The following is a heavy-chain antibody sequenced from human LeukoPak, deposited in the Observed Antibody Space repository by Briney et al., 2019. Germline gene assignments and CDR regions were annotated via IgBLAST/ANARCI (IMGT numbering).Heavy chain of an antibody. D-gene: IGHD3-10*01. J-gene: IGHJ4*02. CDR1: GFTFNTFA. V-gene: IGHV3-23*01. Sequence: GGSLRLSCVASGFTFNTFALNWVRQAPGKGLEWVSTISGRDGSTYYADSVKGRFTISRDNSKNTLYLQMNSLRAEDTAVYYCAKVIWFGELFFDYWGQGTLVTVSS. CDR2: ISGRDGST. CDR3: AKVIWFGELFFDY.